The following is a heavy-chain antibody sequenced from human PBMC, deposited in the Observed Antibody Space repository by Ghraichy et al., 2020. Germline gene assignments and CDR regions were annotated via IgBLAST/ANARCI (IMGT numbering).Heavy chain of an antibody. CDR3: VPSGDYAY. J-gene: IGHJ4*02. V-gene: IGHV3-23*01. Sequence: LSLTCAASGFTFSSYAMSWVRQAPGKGLEWVSAISGSGGSTYYADSVKGRFTISRDNSKNTLYLQMNSLRAEDTAVYYCVPSGDYAYWGQGTLVTVSS. D-gene: IGHD4-17*01. CDR1: GFTFSSYA. CDR2: ISGSGGST.